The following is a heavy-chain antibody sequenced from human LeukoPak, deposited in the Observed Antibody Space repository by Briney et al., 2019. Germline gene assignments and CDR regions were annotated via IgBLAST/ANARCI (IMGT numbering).Heavy chain of an antibody. Sequence: GGSLRLSCAASGFTVSSYWMHWVRQAPGKGLVWVSRINSDGSSTSYADSVKGRFTISRDNAKNTLYLQMNSLRAEDTAVYYCARGGMITFGGVIVIQDYYYGMDVWGKGTTVTVSS. D-gene: IGHD3-16*02. CDR3: ARGGMITFGGVIVIQDYYYGMDV. J-gene: IGHJ6*04. CDR2: INSDGSST. V-gene: IGHV3-74*01. CDR1: GFTVSSYW.